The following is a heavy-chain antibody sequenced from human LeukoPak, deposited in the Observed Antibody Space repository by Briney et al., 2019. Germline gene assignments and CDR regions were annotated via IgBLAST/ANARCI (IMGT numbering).Heavy chain of an antibody. Sequence: GESLKISCKGSGYSFTNYWIGWVRQMPGKGLEWMGIIYPGDSDTRYSPSFQGQVTISADKSISTAYLQWSSLKASDTAIYYCARRYSGYDYGVDYWGQGPLVTVSS. J-gene: IGHJ4*02. D-gene: IGHD5-12*01. CDR1: GYSFTNYW. CDR3: ARRYSGYDYGVDY. CDR2: IYPGDSDT. V-gene: IGHV5-51*01.